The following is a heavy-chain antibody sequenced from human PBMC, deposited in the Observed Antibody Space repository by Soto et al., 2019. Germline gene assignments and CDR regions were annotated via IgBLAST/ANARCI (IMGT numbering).Heavy chain of an antibody. CDR2: ISGSGGST. Sequence: GGSLRLSCAASGFTFRSYAMNWVRQAPGKGLEWVSVISGSGGSTYYADSVKGRFTISRDNSKNTLSLQMNSLRAEDTAVYYCAYSSTPFDYWGQGTLVTVSS. J-gene: IGHJ4*02. V-gene: IGHV3-23*01. D-gene: IGHD6-13*01. CDR3: AYSSTPFDY. CDR1: GFTFRSYA.